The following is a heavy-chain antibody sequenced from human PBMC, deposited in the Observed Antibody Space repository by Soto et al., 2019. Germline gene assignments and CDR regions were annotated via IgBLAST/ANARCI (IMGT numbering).Heavy chain of an antibody. CDR1: GASIKSRNYF. D-gene: IGHD2-15*01. CDR3: GRLAEAATGHTDFDF. J-gene: IGHJ4*02. Sequence: LSLTCTVSGASIKSRNYFWGWIRQPPGKGLEFVGSIHSSGGTYYNPSLKSRVTVSVDLSNSHFSLSLKSLTATDTAVYYCGRLAEAATGHTDFDFWGQGTLVTVSS. CDR2: IHSSGGT. V-gene: IGHV4-39*02.